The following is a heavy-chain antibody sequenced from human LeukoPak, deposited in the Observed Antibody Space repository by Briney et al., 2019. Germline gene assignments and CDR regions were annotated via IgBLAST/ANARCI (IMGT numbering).Heavy chain of an antibody. D-gene: IGHD6-13*01. J-gene: IGHJ4*02. CDR3: AREVYSSTWFDL. Sequence: GGSLRLSCAASGFTFSSYAMSWVRQAPGKGLEGVSVIYGGGNTYYADSVKERFTISRDNSRNTLYLQMNSLRGDDTAVYYCAREVYSSTWFDLWGQGTLVTVSS. CDR2: IYGGGNT. CDR1: GFTFSSYA. V-gene: IGHV3-66*01.